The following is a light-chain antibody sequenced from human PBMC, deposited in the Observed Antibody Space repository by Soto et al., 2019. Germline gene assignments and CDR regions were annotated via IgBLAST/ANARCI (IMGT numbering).Light chain of an antibody. CDR3: CSYAGSYSYV. CDR1: SSDVGGYNY. V-gene: IGLV2-11*01. CDR2: DVT. J-gene: IGLJ1*01. Sequence: QSALTQPRSVSGSPGQSVTISCTGNSSDVGGYNYVSWYQQHSDKAPKVLIYDVTKRPSGVPDRFFGSKSGTTASLTISGLQAEDEADYYCCSYAGSYSYVFGTGTKVTVL.